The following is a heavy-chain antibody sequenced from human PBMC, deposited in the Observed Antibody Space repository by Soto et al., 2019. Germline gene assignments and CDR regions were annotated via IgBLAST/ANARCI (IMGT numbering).Heavy chain of an antibody. Sequence: QVQLVESGGGVVQPGRSLRLSCAASGFTFSSYGMHWVRQAPGKGLEWVAVISYDGSKKYYADSVKGRFTISRDNSKDTLYLQMNSLRAEDTAVYYCAKDHHGGCSSGGRGGDYWGQGTLVTVSS. CDR3: AKDHHGGCSSGGRGGDY. V-gene: IGHV3-30*18. CDR2: ISYDGSKK. D-gene: IGHD6-19*01. J-gene: IGHJ4*02. CDR1: GFTFSSYG.